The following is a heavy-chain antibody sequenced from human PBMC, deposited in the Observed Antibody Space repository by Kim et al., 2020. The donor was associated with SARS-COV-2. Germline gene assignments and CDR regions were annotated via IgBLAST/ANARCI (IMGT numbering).Heavy chain of an antibody. J-gene: IGHJ6*03. Sequence: ASVKVSCKVSGYTLTDLSMHWVRQAPGKGLEWMGGFDPEDGERLYAQKFQGRVTMTEDTSTDTAYMELSSLTSDDTAVYYCAVSRGYFDILTGYPHYNYMDVWGKGTTVTVSS. CDR2: FDPEDGER. V-gene: IGHV1-24*01. D-gene: IGHD3-9*01. CDR3: AVSRGYFDILTGYPHYNYMDV. CDR1: GYTLTDLS.